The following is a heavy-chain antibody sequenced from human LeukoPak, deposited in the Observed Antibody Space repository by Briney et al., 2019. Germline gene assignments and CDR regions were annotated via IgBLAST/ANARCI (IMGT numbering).Heavy chain of an antibody. CDR3: ARAKGRSPLFDY. CDR1: AYXVSINSVA. V-gene: IGHV6-1*01. CDR2: KYYRSKWYN. Sequence: SPTLSLTFSVSAYXVSINSVAWNWVRQSPSRGLEWLGRKYYRSKWYNDYAVSVKGRIAINPDTSKNQFSLQLNSVTPEDTAVYYCARAKGRSPLFDYWGQGILVTVSS. D-gene: IGHD6-13*01. J-gene: IGHJ4*02.